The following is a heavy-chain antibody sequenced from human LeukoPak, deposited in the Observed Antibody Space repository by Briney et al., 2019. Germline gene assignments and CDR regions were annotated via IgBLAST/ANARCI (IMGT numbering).Heavy chain of an antibody. J-gene: IGHJ3*02. Sequence: ASVKVSCKASGYTFTSYYMHWVRQAPGQGLEWMGIINPSGGSTSYAQKFQGRVTMTRDTSTSTVYMGLSSLRSEDTAVYYCARNEIAVGAFDIWGQGTMVTVSS. CDR2: INPSGGST. CDR1: GYTFTSYY. D-gene: IGHD6-19*01. CDR3: ARNEIAVGAFDI. V-gene: IGHV1-46*01.